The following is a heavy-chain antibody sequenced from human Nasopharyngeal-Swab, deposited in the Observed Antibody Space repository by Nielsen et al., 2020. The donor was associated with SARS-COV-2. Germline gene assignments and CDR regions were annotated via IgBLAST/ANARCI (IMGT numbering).Heavy chain of an antibody. D-gene: IGHD2-2*02. J-gene: IGHJ6*02. CDR2: IFSNDEK. CDR3: ARYIPTGGMDV. Sequence: SGPTLVKPTETLTLTCTVSGLSLSHARMGVSWIRQPPGKALEWLARIFSNDEKSYSTSLKTRLTISKDTSKNQVVLTMTNMDPVDTATYYCARYIPTGGMDVWGQGTTVTVSS. V-gene: IGHV2-26*01. CDR1: GLSLSHARMG.